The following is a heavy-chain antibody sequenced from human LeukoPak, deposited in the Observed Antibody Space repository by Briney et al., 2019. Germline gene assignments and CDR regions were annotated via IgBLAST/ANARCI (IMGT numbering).Heavy chain of an antibody. Sequence: PSETLSLTCSVPGGSIDTINWWSWVRQPPGKGLEWIGEVHHSGTTSYNPSLRSRVTISVDTSKNQFSLRLRSVTAADTAVYYCARDLVYSRLIRGWFDPWGQGTLVAVSS. D-gene: IGHD6-13*01. CDR2: VHHSGTT. J-gene: IGHJ5*02. CDR3: ARDLVYSRLIRGWFDP. V-gene: IGHV4-4*02. CDR1: GGSIDTINW.